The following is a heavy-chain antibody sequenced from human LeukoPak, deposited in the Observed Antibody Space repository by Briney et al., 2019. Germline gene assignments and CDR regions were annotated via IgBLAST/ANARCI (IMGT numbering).Heavy chain of an antibody. D-gene: IGHD4-11*01. J-gene: IGHJ4*02. CDR1: GLDLSSNW. CDR3: ANRSYSRFDY. V-gene: IGHV3-7*01. Sequence: GGPLRLSCAASGLDLSSNWMSWARPPPGRGLELVANISQDGRGKHYMDSVKGRCAISRDNARSSLYLQLNSLRVEDTAVYFRANRSYSRFDYWGQGTLVTVSS. CDR2: ISQDGRGK.